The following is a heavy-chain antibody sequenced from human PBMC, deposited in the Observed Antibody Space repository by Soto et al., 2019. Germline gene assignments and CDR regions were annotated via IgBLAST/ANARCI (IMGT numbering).Heavy chain of an antibody. CDR1: GFTFSSYG. CDR2: IWYDGSNK. Sequence: QVQLVESGGGVVQPGRSLRLSCAASGFTFSSYGMHWVRQAPGKGLEWVAVIWYDGSNKYYADSVKGRFTISRDNSKNTLYLQTNTLRAEDTAVYYSAKDPPTGGMDVCGQGTTVTVSS. D-gene: IGHD4-17*01. J-gene: IGHJ6*02. V-gene: IGHV3-33*06. CDR3: AKDPPTGGMDV.